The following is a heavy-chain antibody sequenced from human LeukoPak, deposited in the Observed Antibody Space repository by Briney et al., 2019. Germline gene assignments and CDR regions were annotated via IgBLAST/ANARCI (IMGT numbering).Heavy chain of an antibody. D-gene: IGHD3-22*01. CDR1: GFTFSSYA. CDR2: ISGSGGST. J-gene: IGHJ4*02. V-gene: IGHV3-23*01. CDR3: AKDLNAYYYDSSGYYFDY. Sequence: GGSLRLSCAASGFTFSSYAMSWVPQAPGKGLEWVSAISGSGGSTYYADSVKGRFTNSRDNSKNTLYLQMNSLRAEDTAVYYCAKDLNAYYYDSSGYYFDYWGQGTLVTVSS.